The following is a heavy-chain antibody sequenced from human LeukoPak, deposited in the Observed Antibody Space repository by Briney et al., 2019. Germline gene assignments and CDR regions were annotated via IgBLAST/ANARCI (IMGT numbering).Heavy chain of an antibody. CDR2: IYHSGST. Sequence: SETLSLTCAVSGGSISSGGYSWSWIRQPPGKGLEWIGYIYHSGSTYYNPSLKSRVTISVDRSKNQFSLKLSSVTAADTAVYYCARDSGEYGIGYWGQGTLVTVSS. D-gene: IGHD4-17*01. V-gene: IGHV4-30-2*01. CDR1: GGSISSGGYS. J-gene: IGHJ4*02. CDR3: ARDSGEYGIGY.